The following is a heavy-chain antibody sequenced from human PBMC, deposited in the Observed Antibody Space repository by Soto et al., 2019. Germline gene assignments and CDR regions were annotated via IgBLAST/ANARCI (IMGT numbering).Heavy chain of an antibody. J-gene: IGHJ5*02. V-gene: IGHV3-33*01. Sequence: ESGGGVVQPGRSLRLSCAASGFTFSSYGMHWVRQAPGKGLEWVAVIWYDGSNKYYADSVKGRFTISRDNSKNTLYLQMNSLRAEDTAVYYCARDRGYSGYVLGDPWGQGTLVTVSS. CDR3: ARDRGYSGYVLGDP. CDR2: IWYDGSNK. CDR1: GFTFSSYG. D-gene: IGHD5-12*01.